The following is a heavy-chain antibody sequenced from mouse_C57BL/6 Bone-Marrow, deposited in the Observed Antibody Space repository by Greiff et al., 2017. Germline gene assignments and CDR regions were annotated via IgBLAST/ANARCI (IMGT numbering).Heavy chain of an antibody. J-gene: IGHJ4*01. D-gene: IGHD4-1*01. CDR3: ASLGFSYAMDY. CDR2: ISSGGSYT. Sequence: DVKLQESGGDLVKPGGSLKLSCAASGFTFSSYGMSWVRQTTDKRLEWVATISSGGSYTYYPDSVKGRFTISRDNAKNTLYLQMSSLKSEATAMYYCASLGFSYAMDYWGQGTSVTVSS. CDR1: GFTFSSYG. V-gene: IGHV5-6*02.